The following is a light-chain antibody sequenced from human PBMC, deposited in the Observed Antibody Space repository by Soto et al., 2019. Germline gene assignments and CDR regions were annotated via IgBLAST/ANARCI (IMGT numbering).Light chain of an antibody. CDR2: GAS. CDR1: QSVSSN. CDR3: QQYNNWPRT. Sequence: EIVMTQSPGTLSVSPGERATLSCRASQSVSSNLAWYQQKPGQAPRRIIYGASTRATGIPARFSGSRSGTEFTLTISSLQSEDFAVYYCQQYNNWPRTFGQGTKVEIK. J-gene: IGKJ1*01. V-gene: IGKV3-15*01.